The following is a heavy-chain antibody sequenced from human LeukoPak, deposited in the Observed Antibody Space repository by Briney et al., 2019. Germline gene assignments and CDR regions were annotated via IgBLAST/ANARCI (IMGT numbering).Heavy chain of an antibody. J-gene: IGHJ4*02. D-gene: IGHD6-19*01. CDR1: GFTFSTFA. CDR2: IFPSGGEI. CDR3: AKGADSSGWYGII. V-gene: IGHV3-23*01. Sequence: GGSLRLSCAASGFTFSTFAMIWVRQPPGKGLEWVSSIFPSGGEIHYADSVRGRFAISRDNSKSTLYLQMNSLRAEDTAVYYCAKGADSSGWYGIIWGQGTLVTVSS.